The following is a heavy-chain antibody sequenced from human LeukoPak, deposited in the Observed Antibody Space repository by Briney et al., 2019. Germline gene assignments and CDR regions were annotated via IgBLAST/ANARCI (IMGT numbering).Heavy chain of an antibody. CDR3: VRGTGY. J-gene: IGHJ4*02. CDR2: ISSNGDNT. Sequence: GGSLRLSCSVSGFTFSTYVMHWVRQAPGKGLKYVSAISSNGDNTYYADSVKGRFTISRDNSKSTLYLQMSSLRADDTAVYYCVRGTGYWGQGTLVTVSS. V-gene: IGHV3-64D*06. CDR1: GFTFSTYV.